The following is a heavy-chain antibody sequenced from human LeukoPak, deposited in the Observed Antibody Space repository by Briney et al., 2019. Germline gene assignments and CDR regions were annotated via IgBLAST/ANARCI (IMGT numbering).Heavy chain of an antibody. CDR1: GFTFSSYW. J-gene: IGHJ6*02. V-gene: IGHV3-7*01. CDR2: IKQDGSEK. Sequence: GGSLRLSCAASGFTFSSYWVSWVRQAPGKGLEWVANIKQDGSEKYYVDSVKGRFTISRDNAKNSLYLQMNSLRAEDTAVYYCARGDCGGDCSNYYYYGMDVWGQGTTVTVSS. CDR3: ARGDCGGDCSNYYYYGMDV. D-gene: IGHD2-21*02.